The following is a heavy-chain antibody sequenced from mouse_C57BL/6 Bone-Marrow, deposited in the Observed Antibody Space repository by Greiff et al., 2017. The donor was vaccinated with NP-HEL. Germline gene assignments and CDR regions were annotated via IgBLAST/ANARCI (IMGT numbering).Heavy chain of an antibody. CDR1: GYTFTSYW. J-gene: IGHJ1*03. V-gene: IGHV1-74*01. CDR2: IHPSDSDT. CDR3: AISQLRLRGHWYFDV. D-gene: IGHD3-2*02. Sequence: QVQLQQPGAELVKPGASVKVSCKASGYTFTSYWMHWVKQRPGQGLEWIGRIHPSDSDTNYNQKFKGQDTLTVDKSSSTAYMQLSSLTSEDSAVYYCAISQLRLRGHWYFDVWGTGTTVTVSS.